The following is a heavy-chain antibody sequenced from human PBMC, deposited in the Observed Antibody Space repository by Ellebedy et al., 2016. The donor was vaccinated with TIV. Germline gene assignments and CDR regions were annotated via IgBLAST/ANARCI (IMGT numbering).Heavy chain of an antibody. CDR3: ARDRANWYFDL. V-gene: IGHV3-30-3*01. CDR2: ISYDGSNK. CDR1: GFTFSSYA. Sequence: GGSLRLSXAASGFTFSSYAMHWVRQAPGKGLEWVAVISYDGSNKYYADSVKDRFTISRDNSKNTLYLQMDSLRGEDTAVYYCARDRANWYFDLWGRGTLVTVSS. J-gene: IGHJ2*01.